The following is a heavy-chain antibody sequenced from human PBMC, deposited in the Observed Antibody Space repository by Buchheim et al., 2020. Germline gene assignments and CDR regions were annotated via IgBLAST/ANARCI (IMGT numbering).Heavy chain of an antibody. CDR1: GFTFSSYG. Sequence: QVQLVESGGGVVQPGRSLRLSCAASGFTFSSYGMHWVRQAPGKGLEWVAVISYDGSNKYYADSVKGRFTISRDNSQNTMYLQMNSLRAEDTAVYYCAKDGCVNTSCLLPDFGYWGQGTL. CDR2: ISYDGSNK. CDR3: AKDGCVNTSCLLPDFGY. J-gene: IGHJ4*02. V-gene: IGHV3-30*18. D-gene: IGHD2-2*01.